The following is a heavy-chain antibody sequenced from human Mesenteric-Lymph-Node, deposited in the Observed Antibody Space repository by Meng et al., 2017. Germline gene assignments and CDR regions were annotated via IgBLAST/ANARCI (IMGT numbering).Heavy chain of an antibody. CDR3: ARGYYYGSGSYYNDNLFDP. CDR2: INAGNGNT. CDR1: GYTFTSYA. J-gene: IGHJ5*02. D-gene: IGHD3-10*01. V-gene: IGHV1-3*01. Sequence: ASVKVSCKASGYTFTSYAMHWVRQAPGQRLEWMGWINAGNGNTKYSQKFQGRVTITRDTSASTAYMELSSLRSEDTAVYYCARGYYYGSGSYYNDNLFDPWGQGTLVTVSS.